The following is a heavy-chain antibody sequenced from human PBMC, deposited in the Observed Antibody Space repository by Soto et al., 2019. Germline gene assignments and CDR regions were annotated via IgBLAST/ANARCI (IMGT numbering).Heavy chain of an antibody. J-gene: IGHJ6*02. Sequence: PGGSLRLSCAASGFTFSSYGMHWVRQAPGEGLEWVAVISYDGSNKYYADSVKGRFTISRDNSKNTLYLQMNSLRAEDTAVYYCAKDLRGSSSPLGYYYGMDVWGQGTTVTVSS. CDR1: GFTFSSYG. V-gene: IGHV3-30*18. D-gene: IGHD6-6*01. CDR2: ISYDGSNK. CDR3: AKDLRGSSSPLGYYYGMDV.